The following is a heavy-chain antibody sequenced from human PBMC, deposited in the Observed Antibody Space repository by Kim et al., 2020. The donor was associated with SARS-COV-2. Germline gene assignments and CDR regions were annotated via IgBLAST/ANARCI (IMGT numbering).Heavy chain of an antibody. D-gene: IGHD3-10*01. V-gene: IGHV4-59*12. CDR2: NYFGGSI. Sequence: SETLSLTCSVSGGSTDNYYWSWLRQPPGKGPEWIGQNYFGGSINYNPALQRRVTISEDASKSRFSLSLRSVTAADTAVYYCARDPQPFYYGSGFDTWGPGILVTVST. CDR1: GGSTDNYY. J-gene: IGHJ4*02. CDR3: ARDPQPFYYGSGFDT.